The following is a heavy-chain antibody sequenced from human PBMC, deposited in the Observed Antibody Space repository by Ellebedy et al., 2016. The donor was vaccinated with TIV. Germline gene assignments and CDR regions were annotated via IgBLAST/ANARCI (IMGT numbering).Heavy chain of an antibody. V-gene: IGHV2-5*02. CDR1: GFSLTTSGVG. CDR2: IYWDDDK. Sequence: SGPTLVTPTQTLTLTCTVSGFSLTTSGVGVGWIRQPPGKALEWLALIYWDDDKRYRPSLNRRLTITKDTSKNHVVLTLTNMDPVDTATYYCARRRFGPSDWGVGYFDYWGQGTLVTVSS. CDR3: ARRRFGPSDWGVGYFDY. D-gene: IGHD3-10*01. J-gene: IGHJ4*02.